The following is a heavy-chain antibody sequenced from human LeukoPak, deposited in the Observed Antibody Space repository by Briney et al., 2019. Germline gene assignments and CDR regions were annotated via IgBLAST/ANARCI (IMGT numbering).Heavy chain of an antibody. D-gene: IGHD2-2*01. CDR1: GFTFSSYA. V-gene: IGHV3-23*01. Sequence: PGGSLRLSCAASGFTFSSYAMHWVRQAPGKGLEWVSTISASGSSTKYADSVKGRFTISRDSSRNTVYLQLNGLGAEDTAVYYCAKPGYADSQGGYLDYWGQGLMVTVST. CDR3: AKPGYADSQGGYLDY. CDR2: ISASGSST. J-gene: IGHJ4*02.